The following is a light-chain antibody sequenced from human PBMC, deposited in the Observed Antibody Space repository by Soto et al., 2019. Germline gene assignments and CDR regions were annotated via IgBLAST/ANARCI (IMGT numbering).Light chain of an antibody. CDR3: HQYGSSPRT. Sequence: EIVLTQSPATLSLSPGERATLSCGASQSVSNNYLAWYQQKPGLAPRLLIYDASTRATGIPDRFSGSGSGTDFTLTISRLEPEDFAVFYCHQYGSSPRTFGHGTKVEIK. CDR1: QSVSNNY. J-gene: IGKJ1*01. CDR2: DAS. V-gene: IGKV3D-20*01.